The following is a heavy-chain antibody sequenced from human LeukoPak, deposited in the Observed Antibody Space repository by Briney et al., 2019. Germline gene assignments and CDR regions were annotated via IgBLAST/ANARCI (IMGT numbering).Heavy chain of an antibody. CDR1: GYTFTSYD. CDR2: MNPNSGNT. V-gene: IGHV1-8*01. J-gene: IGHJ4*02. Sequence: ASVKVSCKAPGYTFTSYDINWVRQATGQGLEWMGWMNPNSGNTGYAQKFQGRVTMTRNTSISTAYMELSSLRSEDTAVYYCARGRTRYSGYDYGYWGQGTLVTVSS. CDR3: ARGRTRYSGYDYGY. D-gene: IGHD5-12*01.